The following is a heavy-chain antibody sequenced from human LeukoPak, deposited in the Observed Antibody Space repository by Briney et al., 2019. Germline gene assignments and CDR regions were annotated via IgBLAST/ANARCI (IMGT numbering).Heavy chain of an antibody. CDR2: LNPNSGGT. D-gene: IGHD4-17*01. J-gene: IGHJ4*02. Sequence: GASVKVSCKASGYTSTDFYIHWVRQAPGQGLQWMGRLNPNSGGTENAQNFQGRVTMSRDTSISTAYMELIRLRADDTAVYYCARDDTVTTLPFDYWGQGTLVTVSS. CDR1: GYTSTDFY. CDR3: ARDDTVTTLPFDY. V-gene: IGHV1-2*06.